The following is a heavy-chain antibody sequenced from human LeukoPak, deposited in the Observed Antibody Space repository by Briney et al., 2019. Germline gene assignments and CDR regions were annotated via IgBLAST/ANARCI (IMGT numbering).Heavy chain of an antibody. CDR3: ARGGITMVRGVIPYSRWFDP. CDR2: INRSGST. CDR1: GGSFSGYY. D-gene: IGHD3-10*01. V-gene: IGHV4-34*01. J-gene: IGHJ5*02. Sequence: PSETLSLTCAVYGGSFSGYYWSWIRQPPGKGLEWIGEINRSGSTNYNPSLKSRVTISVDTSKNQFSLKLSSVTAADTAVYYCARGGITMVRGVIPYSRWFDPWGQGTLVTVSS.